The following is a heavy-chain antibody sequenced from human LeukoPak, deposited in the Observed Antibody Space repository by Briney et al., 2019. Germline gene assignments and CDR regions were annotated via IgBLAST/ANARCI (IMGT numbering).Heavy chain of an antibody. CDR3: AKDLQGYFDY. J-gene: IGHJ4*02. V-gene: IGHV3-30*18. Sequence: GRSLRLSCAASGFTFSSYGMHWVRQAPGKGLEWVAVISYDGSNKYYADSVKGRFTISRDNSKNTLYLQMNSLRAEDTAVYYCAKDLQGYFDYWGRGTLVTVSS. CDR2: ISYDGSNK. CDR1: GFTFSSYG.